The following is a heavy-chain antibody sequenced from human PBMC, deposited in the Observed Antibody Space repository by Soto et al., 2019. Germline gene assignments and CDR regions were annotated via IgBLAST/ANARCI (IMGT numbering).Heavy chain of an antibody. Sequence: QVQLQESGPGLVKPSQTLSLTCTVSGDSISRNGHFWTWIRQHPGKGLEWIGYTYYSGSSYYNPSLKSRVIISLDTAKNQFCLNLAAVTAAYTAVYSCARGTILRVPGYNYAMVVWCQGTTVTVSS. V-gene: IGHV4-31*03. CDR1: GDSISRNGHF. D-gene: IGHD2-21*01. CDR2: TYYSGSS. J-gene: IGHJ6*02. CDR3: ARGTILRVPGYNYAMVV.